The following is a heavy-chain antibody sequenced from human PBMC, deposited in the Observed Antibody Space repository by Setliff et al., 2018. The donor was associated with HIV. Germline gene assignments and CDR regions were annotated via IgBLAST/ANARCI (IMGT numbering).Heavy chain of an antibody. V-gene: IGHV1-2*02. J-gene: IGHJ5*02. Sequence: RASVKVSCKASGYTFIDYFIHWVRQAPGQGLEWMGWISPDNGDTNIPQRFRGRVTLTTDTSVNTVYMELRSLRSDDTAVYFCARDGMYSNGWTDHWGQGTLVTVSS. D-gene: IGHD6-19*01. CDR1: GYTFIDYF. CDR3: ARDGMYSNGWTDH. CDR2: ISPDNGDT.